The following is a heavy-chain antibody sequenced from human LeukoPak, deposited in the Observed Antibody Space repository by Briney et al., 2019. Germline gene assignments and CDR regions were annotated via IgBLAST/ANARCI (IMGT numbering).Heavy chain of an antibody. V-gene: IGHV4-39*01. D-gene: IGHD5-18*01. Sequence: SETLSLTCTLSGGSISVSGYYWGWLRQPPGKGLEWIGSIFYTGSTYYNPSLKSRVTISVAMSKNQFSLRLSSVTAADTAVYYCARLSGYSYGYIAYWGQGTLVTVSS. CDR3: ARLSGYSYGYIAY. J-gene: IGHJ4*02. CDR1: GGSISVSGYY. CDR2: IFYTGST.